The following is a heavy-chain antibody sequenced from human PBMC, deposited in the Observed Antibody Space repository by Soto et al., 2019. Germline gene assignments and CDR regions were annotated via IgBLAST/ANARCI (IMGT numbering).Heavy chain of an antibody. J-gene: IGHJ1*01. D-gene: IGHD3-3*01. CDR3: ARDILGGSYDFSH. V-gene: IGHV3-66*01. Sequence: GVSLRLSCSSSGFSVNNIFMTWVRQAPGKGLEWLSTISSDDNTYYADSVKGRFTISRDSSKNTLYLQMNSLRAEDTAVYHCARDILGGSYDFSHGGQGT. CDR1: GFSVNNIF. CDR2: ISSDDNT.